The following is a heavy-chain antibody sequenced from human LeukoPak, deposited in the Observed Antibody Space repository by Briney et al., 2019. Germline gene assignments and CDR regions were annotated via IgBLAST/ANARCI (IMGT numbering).Heavy chain of an antibody. CDR3: ATGPYSSSGDGANFDYYYYYMDV. CDR1: GYTFTSYG. CDR2: ISAYNGNT. J-gene: IGHJ6*03. D-gene: IGHD6-6*01. V-gene: IGHV1-18*01. Sequence: ASVKVSCKASGYTFTSYGISWVRQAPGQGLEWMGWISAYNGNTNYAQKLQGRVTMTTDTSTSTAYMELRSLRSDDTAVYYCATGPYSSSGDGANFDYYYYYMDVWGKGTTVTVSS.